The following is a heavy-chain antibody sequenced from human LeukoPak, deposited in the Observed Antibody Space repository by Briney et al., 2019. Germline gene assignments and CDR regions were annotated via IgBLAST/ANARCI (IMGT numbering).Heavy chain of an antibody. Sequence: GGSLRLSCTASGFTFGDYAMSWIRQAPGKGLEWVGFIRSKAYGETADYAASVKGRFTISGDDSKAIAYLQMNSLKTEDTAVYHCTRDRGAYNLYDYWGQGTLVTVSS. CDR1: GFTFGDYA. J-gene: IGHJ4*02. CDR3: TRDRGAYNLYDY. V-gene: IGHV3-49*03. D-gene: IGHD1-1*01. CDR2: IRSKAYGETA.